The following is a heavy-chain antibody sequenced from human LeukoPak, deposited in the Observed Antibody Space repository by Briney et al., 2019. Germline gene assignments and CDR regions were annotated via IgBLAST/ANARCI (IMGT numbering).Heavy chain of an antibody. D-gene: IGHD2-15*01. V-gene: IGHV3-21*01. CDR2: ISSSSSYI. J-gene: IGHJ6*02. CDR1: GFIFSSYS. CDR3: ARDLQGLVAATPHGMDV. Sequence: GGSLRLSCAASGFIFSSYSMNWVRQAPGEGLEWVSSISSSSSYIYYADPVKGRFTISRDNAKDSLYLQMNSLRAEDTAVYYCARDLQGLVAATPHGMDVWGQGTSVTVSS.